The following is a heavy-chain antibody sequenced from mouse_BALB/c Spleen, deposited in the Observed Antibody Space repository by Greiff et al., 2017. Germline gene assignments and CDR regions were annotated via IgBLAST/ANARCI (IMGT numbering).Heavy chain of an antibody. CDR1: GYTFTDYA. CDR2: ISTYYGDA. D-gene: IGHD3-3*01. CDR3: AREDNFDY. V-gene: IGHV1S137*01. Sequence: QVHVKQSGAELVRPGVSVKISCKGSGYTFTDYAMHWVKQSHAKSLEWIGVISTYYGDASYNQKFKGKATMTVDKSSSTAYMELARLTSEDSAIYYCAREDNFDYWGQGTTLTVSS. J-gene: IGHJ2*01.